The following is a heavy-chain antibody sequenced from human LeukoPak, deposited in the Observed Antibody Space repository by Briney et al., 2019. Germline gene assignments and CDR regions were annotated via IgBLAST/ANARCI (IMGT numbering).Heavy chain of an antibody. J-gene: IGHJ5*02. V-gene: IGHV4-30-4*01. CDR1: GGSISSGDYY. Sequence: SETLSLTCTVSGGSISSGDYYWSWIRQPPGKGLEWIGYIYYSGSTYYNPSLKSRVTISVDTSKNQFSLKLSSVTAADTAVYYCARGPRRITIFGVVPGQNWSDPWGQGTLVTVSS. CDR3: ARGPRRITIFGVVPGQNWSDP. CDR2: IYYSGST. D-gene: IGHD3-3*01.